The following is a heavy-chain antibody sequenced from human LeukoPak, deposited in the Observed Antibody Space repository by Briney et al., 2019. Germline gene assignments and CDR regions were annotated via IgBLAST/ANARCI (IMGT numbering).Heavy chain of an antibody. CDR3: ARTTTTGTTPFDY. D-gene: IGHD1-1*01. CDR1: GGSISSGTYS. J-gene: IGHJ4*02. Sequence: SETLSLTCTVSGGSISSGTYSWSWIRQPAGKGLEWIGRVYTTGTTNYKPSLKSRVTISLDTSKNQLSLKLGSVTAADTALYYCARTTTTGTTPFDYWGQGALVAVSS. V-gene: IGHV4-61*02. CDR2: VYTTGTT.